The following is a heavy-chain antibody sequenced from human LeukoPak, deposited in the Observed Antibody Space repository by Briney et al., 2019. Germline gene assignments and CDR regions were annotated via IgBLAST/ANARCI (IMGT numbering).Heavy chain of an antibody. CDR1: GFTFSSYW. CDR2: IKQDGTEK. J-gene: IGHJ4*02. CDR3: ARDDDWNYEDY. V-gene: IGHV3-7*01. D-gene: IGHD1-7*01. Sequence: GGSLRLSCAASGFTFSSYWMSWVRQAPGKGLQWVANIKQDGTEKYYVDSVKGRFTISRDNAKKSLYLQMNSLRAEDTAVYYCARDDDWNYEDYWGQGTLVTVSS.